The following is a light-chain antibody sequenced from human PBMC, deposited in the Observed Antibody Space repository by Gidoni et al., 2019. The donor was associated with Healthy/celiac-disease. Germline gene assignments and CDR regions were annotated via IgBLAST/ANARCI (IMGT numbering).Light chain of an antibody. CDR1: PSISSY. CDR3: QQSYSTPLT. CDR2: AAS. Sequence: DIQMTQSPSSLPASVADRVTITCRASPSISSYLNWYQQKPGKAPKLLIYAASSLKSGVPSRFSGRGSGTDFTLTISSLQPEDFSTYYGQQSYSTPLTFGQGTRLEIK. V-gene: IGKV1-39*01. J-gene: IGKJ5*01.